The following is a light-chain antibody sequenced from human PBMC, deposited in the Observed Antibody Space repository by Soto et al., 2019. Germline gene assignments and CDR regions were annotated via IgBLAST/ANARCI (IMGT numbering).Light chain of an antibody. CDR3: QQANSFPLT. CDR2: DAS. Sequence: DIQMTQTPATLSAFAGDRVTVTCRASQSVSSWVAWYQEKPGRGPKLLIYDASTWQSGVPSRFIGSGSGTEFTLTISSLQPEDFATYYCQQANSFPLTFGGGTKVDIK. J-gene: IGKJ4*01. V-gene: IGKV1-12*01. CDR1: QSVSSW.